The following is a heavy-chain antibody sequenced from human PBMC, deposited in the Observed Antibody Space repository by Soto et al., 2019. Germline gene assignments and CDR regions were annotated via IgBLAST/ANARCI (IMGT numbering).Heavy chain of an antibody. Sequence: KTSETLSLTCVVSGGSLSDYFWSWIRQPPGMALEWIGEINHLGSINYNPSLKSRVTMSVDTSKNQFSLTLNSVTAADTATYYCARGVISHWAYFYYMDVWDRGTTVTVSS. V-gene: IGHV4-34*01. D-gene: IGHD2-21*01. CDR1: GGSLSDYF. J-gene: IGHJ6*03. CDR2: INHLGSI. CDR3: ARGVISHWAYFYYMDV.